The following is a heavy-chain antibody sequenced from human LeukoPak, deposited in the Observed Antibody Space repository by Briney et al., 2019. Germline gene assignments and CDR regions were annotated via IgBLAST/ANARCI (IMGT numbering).Heavy chain of an antibody. D-gene: IGHD3-10*01. CDR2: IYYSGST. CDR3: ARIDYYNYALVY. CDR1: GGSINSYY. Sequence: PSETLSLTCSVSGGSINSYYWTWIRQPPGKGLEWIGYIYYSGSTNYSPSLKSRVSISIDTSKNQFSLNLRSVTAADTAVFYCARIDYYNYALVYWGQGTLVTVSS. V-gene: IGHV4-59*01. J-gene: IGHJ4*02.